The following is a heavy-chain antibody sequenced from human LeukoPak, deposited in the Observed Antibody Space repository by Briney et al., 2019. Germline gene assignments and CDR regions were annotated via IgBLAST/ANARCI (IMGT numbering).Heavy chain of an antibody. J-gene: IGHJ4*02. Sequence: GGSLKLSCAASGFSFSSFFLSWVGLTPGRELEWVACISQDESETFYMYSVRGRFTISRDNTKKSLYLQMNSLRAEATAVYFCVRDLGHSRHYFQYWGQGALVTVSS. V-gene: IGHV3-7*01. CDR1: GFSFSSFF. CDR3: VRDLGHSRHYFQY. CDR2: ISQDESET. D-gene: IGHD7-27*01.